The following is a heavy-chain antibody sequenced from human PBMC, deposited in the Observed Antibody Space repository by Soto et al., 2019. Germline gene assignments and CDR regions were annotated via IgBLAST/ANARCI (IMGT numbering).Heavy chain of an antibody. Sequence: SVIHSLTYTVEDGNCSGYYWRWIRPIAGKGLEWIGEINHSGSTNYNPSLKSRVTISVDTSKNQFSLKLSSVTAADTAVYYCARDMHAGFTHYSAPWGKRTLVTVSS. CDR1: DGNCSGYY. J-gene: IGHJ5*02. V-gene: IGHV4-34*01. D-gene: IGHD2-15*01. CDR3: ARDMHAGFTHYSAP. CDR2: INHSGST.